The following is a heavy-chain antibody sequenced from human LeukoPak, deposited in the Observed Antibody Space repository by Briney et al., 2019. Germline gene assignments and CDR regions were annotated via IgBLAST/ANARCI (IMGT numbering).Heavy chain of an antibody. J-gene: IGHJ4*02. Sequence: PGGSLRLSCAASGFTLSNAWMSWVRQAPAKGLEWVGRIRTRSDGGTTDYAAPVKGRFIISRDDSKNTLYLQMSSLKTEDTGIYYCVTAYGDYWGQGTLVTVSS. CDR2: IRTRSDGGTT. D-gene: IGHD4-17*01. CDR1: GFTLSNAW. CDR3: VTAYGDY. V-gene: IGHV3-15*01.